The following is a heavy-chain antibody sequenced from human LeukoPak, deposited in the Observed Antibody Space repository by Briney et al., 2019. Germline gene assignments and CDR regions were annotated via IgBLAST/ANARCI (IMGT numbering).Heavy chain of an antibody. J-gene: IGHJ4*02. V-gene: IGHV3-7*01. Sequence: GGSLRLSCAASGFTFSDYTINWVRQAPGKGLEWVSNIKQDGSEKYYVDSVKGRFTISRDNAKNSLYLQMNSLRAEDTAVYYGARYSCSGTGFDYWGQGTLVTVSS. CDR2: IKQDGSEK. CDR3: ARYSCSGTGFDY. CDR1: GFTFSDYT. D-gene: IGHD6-6*01.